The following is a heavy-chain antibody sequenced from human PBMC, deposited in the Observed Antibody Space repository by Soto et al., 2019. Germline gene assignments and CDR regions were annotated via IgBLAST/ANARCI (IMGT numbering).Heavy chain of an antibody. D-gene: IGHD2-2*01. J-gene: IGHJ5*02. CDR3: ARQPQYCSSTSCYPRGWFDP. V-gene: IGHV5-51*01. Sequence: EVQLVQSGAEVKKPGESLKISCKGSGYSFTSYWIGWVRQMPGKGLEWMGIIYPGDSDTRYSPSFQGQVTISADKSISTAYLQWSSLKASDTAMYYCARQPQYCSSTSCYPRGWFDPWGQGTLVTVSS. CDR2: IYPGDSDT. CDR1: GYSFTSYW.